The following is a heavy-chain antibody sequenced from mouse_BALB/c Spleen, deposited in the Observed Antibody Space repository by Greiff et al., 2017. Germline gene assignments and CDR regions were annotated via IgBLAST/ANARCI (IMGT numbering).Heavy chain of an antibody. J-gene: IGHJ2*01. CDR2: ISYSGST. CDR1: GYSITSDYA. CDR3: ARLGVITTATYFDY. D-gene: IGHD1-2*01. Sequence: EVHLVESGPGLVKPSQSLSLTCTVTGYSITSDYAWNWIRQFPGNKLEWMGYISYSGSTSYNPSLKSRISITRDTSKNQFFLQLNSVTTEDTATYYCARLGVITTATYFDYWGQGTTLTVSS. V-gene: IGHV3-2*02.